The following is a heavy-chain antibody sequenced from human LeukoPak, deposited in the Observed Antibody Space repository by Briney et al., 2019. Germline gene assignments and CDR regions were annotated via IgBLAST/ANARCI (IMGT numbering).Heavy chain of an antibody. CDR2: IYYSGST. CDR3: ARPATVTPLDAFDI. J-gene: IGHJ3*02. V-gene: IGHV4-39*01. D-gene: IGHD4-11*01. CDR1: GGSISSSSYY. Sequence: SETLSLTCTVSGGSISSSSYYWGWIRQPPGKGLEWIGSIYYSGSTYYNPPLKSRVTISVDTSKNQFSLKLSSVTAADTAVYYCARPATVTPLDAFDIWGQGTMVTVSS.